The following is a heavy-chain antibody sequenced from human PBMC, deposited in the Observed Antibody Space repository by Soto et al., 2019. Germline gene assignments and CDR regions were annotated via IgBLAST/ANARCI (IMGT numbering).Heavy chain of an antibody. CDR1: GFTFSSYA. J-gene: IGHJ4*02. D-gene: IGHD3-22*01. CDR3: AKDLRTAMIVVVTPGPDY. V-gene: IGHV3-64*04. CDR2: ISSNGGNK. Sequence: GGSLRLSCSASGFTFSSYAMHWVRQAPGKGLEYVSAISSNGGNKYYADSVKGRFTISRDNSKNTLYLQMNSLRAEDTAVYYCAKDLRTAMIVVVTPGPDYWGQGSLVTVSS.